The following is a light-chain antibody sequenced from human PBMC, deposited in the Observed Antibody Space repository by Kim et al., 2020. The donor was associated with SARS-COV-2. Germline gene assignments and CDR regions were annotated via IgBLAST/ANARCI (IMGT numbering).Light chain of an antibody. CDR2: GAS. J-gene: IGKJ2*01. CDR3: QQYGSSPHT. CDR1: QSVSSSY. Sequence: EIVLTQSPGTLSLSPGERATLSCRASQSVSSSYLAWYQQKPGQAPRLLIYGASSRATGIPDRFSGSGSGTDFTLTISRLEPEDFAVYYCQQYGSSPHTFGQGTNWRS. V-gene: IGKV3-20*01.